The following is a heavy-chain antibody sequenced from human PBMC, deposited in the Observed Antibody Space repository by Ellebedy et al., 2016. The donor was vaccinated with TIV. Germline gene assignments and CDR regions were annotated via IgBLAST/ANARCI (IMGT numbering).Heavy chain of an antibody. CDR1: GFTLSDYH. J-gene: IGHJ4*02. CDR2: INKGGTPI. V-gene: IGHV3-11*01. D-gene: IGHD3-22*01. Sequence: PGGSLRLSCVASGFTLSDYHMSWIRQVPGKGLEWLAYINKGGTPIYYADTVKGRFTLSRDNAKNSLFLQMNGLRVEDTAVYYCARVRLSSGRPLDYWGQGTLVTVSS. CDR3: ARVRLSSGRPLDY.